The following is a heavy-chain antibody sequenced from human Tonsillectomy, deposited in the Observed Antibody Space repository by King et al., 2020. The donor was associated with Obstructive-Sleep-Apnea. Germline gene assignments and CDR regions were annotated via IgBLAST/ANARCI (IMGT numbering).Heavy chain of an antibody. CDR1: GFTFSTYV. CDR2: IRYDGSNM. Sequence: VQLVESGGGVVQPGTSLRLSCTASGFTFSTYVMHWVRQAPGKVLEWVAFIRYDGSNMFYADSVKGRFTVSRDNSKNTLYLQMNSLRAEETALYYCAKPTSNYDFWSGFDYWGQGTLVTVFS. J-gene: IGHJ4*02. CDR3: AKPTSNYDFWSGFDY. V-gene: IGHV3-30*02. D-gene: IGHD3-3*01.